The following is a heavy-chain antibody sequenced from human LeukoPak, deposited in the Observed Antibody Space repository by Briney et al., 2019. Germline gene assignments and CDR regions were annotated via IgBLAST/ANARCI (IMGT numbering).Heavy chain of an antibody. CDR2: ISSNGGST. Sequence: PGGSLRLSCSASGFTFSSYAMHWVRQAPGKGLEYVSAISSNGGSTYYADSVKGRFTISRDNSKNTLYLQMSSLRAEDTAVYYCVKGGYSGYDGLFDYWGQGTLVTVSS. J-gene: IGHJ4*02. V-gene: IGHV3-64D*06. D-gene: IGHD5-12*01. CDR1: GFTFSSYA. CDR3: VKGGYSGYDGLFDY.